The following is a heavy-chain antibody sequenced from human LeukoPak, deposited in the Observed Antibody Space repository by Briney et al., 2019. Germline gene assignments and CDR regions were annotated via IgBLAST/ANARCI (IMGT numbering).Heavy chain of an antibody. CDR2: INPSGGGT. CDR1: VYTFTSKY. CDR3: ARDHKDDSSGYYYFDY. J-gene: IGHJ4*02. D-gene: IGHD3-22*01. V-gene: IGHV1-46*01. Sequence: ASVKVSCKASVYTFTSKYMHWVRQAPGHRLVWMGVINPSGGGTSYAQKFQGRVTMTKDMFTRTVYMELSSLTSEDTAVYYCARDHKDDSSGYYYFDYWGQGTLVTVSS.